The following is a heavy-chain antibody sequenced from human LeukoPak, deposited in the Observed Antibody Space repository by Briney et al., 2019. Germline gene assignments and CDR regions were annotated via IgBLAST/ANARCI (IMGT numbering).Heavy chain of an antibody. CDR2: ISTNSAFI. CDR1: GFTFINYS. Sequence: GGSLRLSCTASGFTFINYSMNWVRQAPGQGLEWVASISTNSAFIYYAHTVRGRFTISRDTTKNSLYLQMDSLTADDTAVCFCACLRGPSDYWGQGTLVTVSS. D-gene: IGHD4-17*01. J-gene: IGHJ4*02. CDR3: ACLRGPSDY. V-gene: IGHV3-21*01.